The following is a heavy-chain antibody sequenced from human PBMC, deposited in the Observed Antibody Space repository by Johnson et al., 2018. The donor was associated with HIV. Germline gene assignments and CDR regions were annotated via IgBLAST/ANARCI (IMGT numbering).Heavy chain of an antibody. J-gene: IGHJ3*02. D-gene: IGHD2/OR15-2a*01. CDR1: GFTFSPYW. CDR2: IISDVSSA. Sequence: VQLVESGGGLVQPGGSLTLPCAASGFTFSPYWMHWVRQAPRQGLVWVSRIISDVSSAIYTDSVTGRFTISRDNTKNTLYLQINSLRAEDTAVYYCTTGAFHAYDMWGQGTMVTVSS. CDR3: TTGAFHAYDM. V-gene: IGHV3-74*01.